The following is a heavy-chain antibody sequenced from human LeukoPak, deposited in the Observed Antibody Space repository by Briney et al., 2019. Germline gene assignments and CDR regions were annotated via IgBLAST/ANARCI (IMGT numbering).Heavy chain of an antibody. CDR1: GFTFSSYA. D-gene: IGHD3-10*01. J-gene: IGHJ4*02. Sequence: GGSLRLSCAASGFTFSSYAMSWVRQAPGKGLEWVANIKQDGSEKYYVDSVKGRFTISRDNAKNSLYLQMNNLRAEDTAVYYCVGPDSQFDCWGQGTLVTVSS. CDR3: VGPDSQFDC. V-gene: IGHV3-7*01. CDR2: IKQDGSEK.